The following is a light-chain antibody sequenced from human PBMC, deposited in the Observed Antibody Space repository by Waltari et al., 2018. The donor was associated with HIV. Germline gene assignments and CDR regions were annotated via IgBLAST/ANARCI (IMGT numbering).Light chain of an antibody. CDR3: QQYGSIPRT. J-gene: IGKJ5*01. V-gene: IGKV3-20*01. CDR1: QSLRSAY. CDR2: GTS. Sequence: EIVLTQSPGTLSLSPGERATLSCGASQSLRSAYLGWHQQRPGQTPRLLIYGTSNRATGIPERFSGSGSGTNVTLTITRLEPEDFAVYYCQQYGSIPRTFGQGTRLEMK.